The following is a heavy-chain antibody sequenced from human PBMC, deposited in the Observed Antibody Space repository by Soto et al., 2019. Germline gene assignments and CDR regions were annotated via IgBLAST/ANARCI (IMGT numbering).Heavy chain of an antibody. V-gene: IGHV1-69*08. Sequence: QVELVQSGAEVKKPGSSVKVSCEALGGAFSTFTINWVRQAPGQGFEWMGRIIPILGVVNYARKFQGRVTITAATATSTCYLEMTSRRFEDTAVYFCSRDTRGNFNYTDSPDYWGQGTLVTVSS. CDR2: IIPILGVV. CDR1: GGAFSTFT. D-gene: IGHD3-3*01. J-gene: IGHJ4*02. CDR3: SRDTRGNFNYTDSPDY.